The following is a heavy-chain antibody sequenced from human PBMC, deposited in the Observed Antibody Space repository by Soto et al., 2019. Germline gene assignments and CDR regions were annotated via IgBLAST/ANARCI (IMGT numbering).Heavy chain of an antibody. V-gene: IGHV4-30-4*01. CDR3: AKGATTDYFDY. Sequence: SETLSLTCTVSGGSISSGDYDWSWIRQPPGKGLEWIGYIYYSGSTYYNPSLKSRVTISVDTSKNQFSLKLSSVTAADTAVYYCAKGATTDYFDYWGQGTLVTVSS. CDR1: GGSISSGDYD. J-gene: IGHJ4*02. D-gene: IGHD1-26*01. CDR2: IYYSGST.